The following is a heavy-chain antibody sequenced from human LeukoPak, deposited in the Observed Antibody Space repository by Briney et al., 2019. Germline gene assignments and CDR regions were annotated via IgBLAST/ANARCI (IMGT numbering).Heavy chain of an antibody. CDR3: ARHVVVVTAEGSDI. CDR2: IYYSGST. J-gene: IGHJ3*02. D-gene: IGHD2-21*02. Sequence: SETLSLTCTVSGGSISSSSYYWGWIRQPPGRGLEWIGSIYYSGSTYYNPSLKSRVTISVDTSKNQFSLKLSSVTAADTAVYYCARHVVVVTAEGSDIWGQGTMVTVSS. V-gene: IGHV4-39*01. CDR1: GGSISSSSYY.